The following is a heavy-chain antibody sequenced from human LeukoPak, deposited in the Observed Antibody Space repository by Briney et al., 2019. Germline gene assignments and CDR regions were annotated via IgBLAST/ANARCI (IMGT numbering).Heavy chain of an antibody. CDR1: GYTFTGYY. V-gene: IGHV1-2*02. CDR2: INPNSGGT. D-gene: IGHD1-26*01. Sequence: ASVKVSCKASGYTFTGYYMHWVRQAPGQGLEWMGWINPNSGGTNYAQKFQGRVTMTRDTSISTAYMELSRLRSDDTAVYYCARDWEGATTGDYWGQGTLVTVSS. J-gene: IGHJ4*02. CDR3: ARDWEGATTGDY.